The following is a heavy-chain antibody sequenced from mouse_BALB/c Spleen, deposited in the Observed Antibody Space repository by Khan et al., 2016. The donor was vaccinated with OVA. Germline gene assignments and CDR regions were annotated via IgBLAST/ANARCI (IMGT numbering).Heavy chain of an antibody. CDR1: GYTFTDFA. J-gene: IGHJ3*01. Sequence: QVRLQQSGAELVRPGVSVKISCKGSGYTFTDFAIHWVKQSHSKSLEWIGVISTYYGDPTYNQKFKDKATMTVDKSSRTAYMELGRLTSEDSAIYYCTRGSGKFRFAYWGQGTLVTVSA. CDR2: ISTYYGDP. CDR3: TRGSGKFRFAY. V-gene: IGHV1S137*01. D-gene: IGHD1-3*01.